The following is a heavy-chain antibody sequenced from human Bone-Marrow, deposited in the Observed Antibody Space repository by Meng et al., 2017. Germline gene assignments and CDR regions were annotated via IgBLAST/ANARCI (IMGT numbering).Heavy chain of an antibody. CDR3: ARDYGYSNWFDP. J-gene: IGHJ5*02. Sequence: QLGEVESGGGVVQPGRSLRLPCAASGLTFSSYGMHWVRQAQGKGLEWVAVIWYDGSNKYYADSVKGRFTISRDNSKNTLYLQMNSLRAEDTAVYYCARDYGYSNWFDPWGQGTLVTVSS. CDR2: IWYDGSNK. D-gene: IGHD5-24*01. V-gene: IGHV3-33*01. CDR1: GLTFSSYG.